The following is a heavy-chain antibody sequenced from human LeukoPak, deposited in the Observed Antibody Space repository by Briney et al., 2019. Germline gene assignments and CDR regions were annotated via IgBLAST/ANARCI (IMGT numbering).Heavy chain of an antibody. V-gene: IGHV4-59*01. J-gene: IGHJ2*01. CDR1: GDSISSYD. CDR2: ISYNGNT. CDR3: AKSDNNGWPLHWHFDL. D-gene: IGHD6-19*01. Sequence: SETLSLTCTVSGDSISSYDWSWIRQPPGQGPQWLAYISYNGNTKTNPSLKSRVTISRDTSKNQFSLKLTSVTAADTAVYFCAKSDNNGWPLHWHFDLWGRGTLVTVSS.